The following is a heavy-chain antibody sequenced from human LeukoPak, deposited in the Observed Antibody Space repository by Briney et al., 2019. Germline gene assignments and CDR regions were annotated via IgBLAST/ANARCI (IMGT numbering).Heavy chain of an antibody. CDR2: ISYDGSNK. CDR3: AKTAEVVPAAIVGVFDY. CDR1: GFTFSSYA. J-gene: IGHJ4*02. V-gene: IGHV3-30-3*02. D-gene: IGHD2-2*02. Sequence: GGSLRLSCAASGFTFSSYAMHWVRQAPGKGLEWVAVISYDGSNKYYADSVKGRFTISRDNSKNTLYLQMNSLRAEDTAVYYCAKTAEVVPAAIVGVFDYWGQGTLVTVSS.